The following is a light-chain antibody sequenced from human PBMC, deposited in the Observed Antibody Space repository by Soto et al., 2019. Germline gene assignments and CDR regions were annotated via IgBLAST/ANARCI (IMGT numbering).Light chain of an antibody. CDR3: QQYSNWPPWT. CDR1: QSVSGN. V-gene: IGKV3-15*01. CDR2: GAS. J-gene: IGKJ1*01. Sequence: EIVMTQSPATLSVSKGERATLSCRASQSVSGNLAWYQQKPGQAPRLLIYGASTRATGIPARFSGSGSGTEFTLTISSLQSEDFAVYYCQQYSNWPPWTFGQGTKVEIK.